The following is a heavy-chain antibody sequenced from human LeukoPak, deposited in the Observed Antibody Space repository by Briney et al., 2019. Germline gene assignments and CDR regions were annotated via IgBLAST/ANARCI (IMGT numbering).Heavy chain of an antibody. CDR3: ARALVGAATLSY. V-gene: IGHV5-51*01. CDR2: IYTGDSDT. D-gene: IGHD1-26*01. CDR1: GYRFSNSW. J-gene: IGHJ4*02. Sequence: GESLKISCKSSGYRFSNSWIGWVRQMPGKGLEWMGIIYTGDSDTRYSPSFQGQVTLSADKSISTAYLQWSSLKASDTAIYYCARALVGAATLSYWGQGTLVTVSS.